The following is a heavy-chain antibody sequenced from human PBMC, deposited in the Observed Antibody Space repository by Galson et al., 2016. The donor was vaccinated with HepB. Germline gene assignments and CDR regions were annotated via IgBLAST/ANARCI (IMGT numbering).Heavy chain of an antibody. D-gene: IGHD4-11*01. CDR2: IIPIFGTA. CDR3: ARSLSDYSNYGRREGFYDY. Sequence: SVKVSCKASGGTFSSYGITWVRQAPGQGLEWMGGIIPIFGTANYAQKFQGRVTITADESTSTAYMELSSLRSEDTAVYYCARSLSDYSNYGRREGFYDYWGQGTLVTVSS. J-gene: IGHJ4*02. V-gene: IGHV1-69*13. CDR1: GGTFSSYG.